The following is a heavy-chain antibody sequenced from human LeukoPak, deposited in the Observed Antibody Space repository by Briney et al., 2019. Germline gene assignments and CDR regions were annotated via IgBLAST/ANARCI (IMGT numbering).Heavy chain of an antibody. CDR2: INEDGSVK. Sequence: GGSLRLSCAASGFIVNYYYMSWVRQAPGKGLEWVANINEDGSVKDYVDSVKGRFTISRDNAKNSLYLQMNSLRAEDTAVYYCARNQRRLDYWGQGTLVTVSS. CDR1: GFIVNYYY. J-gene: IGHJ4*02. CDR3: ARNQRRLDY. V-gene: IGHV3-7*01. D-gene: IGHD1-14*01.